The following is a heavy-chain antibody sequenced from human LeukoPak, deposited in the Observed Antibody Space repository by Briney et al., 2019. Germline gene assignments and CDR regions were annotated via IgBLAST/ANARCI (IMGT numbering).Heavy chain of an antibody. V-gene: IGHV3-30*04. D-gene: IGHD3-10*01. CDR3: ARGSGWFGELLPLDY. J-gene: IGHJ4*02. CDR2: ISYDGSNK. CDR1: GFTFSSYA. Sequence: GGSLRLSCAASGFTFSSYAMHWVRQAPGKGLEWVAVISYDGSNKYYADSVKGRFTISRDNSKNTLYLQMNSLRAEDTAVYYCARGSGWFGELLPLDYWGQGTLVTVSS.